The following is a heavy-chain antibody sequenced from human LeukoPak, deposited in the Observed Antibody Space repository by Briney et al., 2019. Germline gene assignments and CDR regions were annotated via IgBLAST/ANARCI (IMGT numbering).Heavy chain of an antibody. J-gene: IGHJ3*02. Sequence: PGRSLRLSCAVSGFTFSNYGMHWVRQAPGKGLEWVSSISSSSSYIYYADSVKGRFTISRDNAKNSLYLQMNSLRAEDTAVYYCARAQHCSGGSCYLAFDIWGQGTMVTVSS. CDR2: ISSSSSYI. D-gene: IGHD2-15*01. CDR1: GFTFSNYG. CDR3: ARAQHCSGGSCYLAFDI. V-gene: IGHV3-21*01.